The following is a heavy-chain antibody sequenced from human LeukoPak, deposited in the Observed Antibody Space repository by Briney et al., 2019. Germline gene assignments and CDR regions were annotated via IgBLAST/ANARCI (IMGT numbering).Heavy chain of an antibody. D-gene: IGHD6-6*01. J-gene: IGHJ4*02. CDR2: IYSGGST. V-gene: IGHV3-66*01. CDR1: GFTVSSNY. CDR3: AKAQRIAARPFDY. Sequence: GGSLRLSCAASGFTVSSNYMSWVRQAPGKGLEWVSVIYSGGSTYYADSVKGRFTISRDNSKNTLYLQMNSLRAEDTAVYYCAKAQRIAARPFDYWGQGTLVTVSS.